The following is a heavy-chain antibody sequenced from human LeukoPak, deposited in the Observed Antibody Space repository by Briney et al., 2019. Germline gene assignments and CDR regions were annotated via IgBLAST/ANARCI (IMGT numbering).Heavy chain of an antibody. CDR1: GFTFSTYG. J-gene: IGHJ4*02. D-gene: IGHD6-13*01. V-gene: IGHV3-30*02. CDR3: ARDHGAAAGDYFDY. Sequence: GGSLRLSCAASGFTFSTYGMHWVRQAPGKGLEWVAFIRSDGTNKYYADSVKGRFTISRDKSKNTLFLQMNSLRAEDTAVYYCARDHGAAAGDYFDYRGQRTLVTVSS. CDR2: IRSDGTNK.